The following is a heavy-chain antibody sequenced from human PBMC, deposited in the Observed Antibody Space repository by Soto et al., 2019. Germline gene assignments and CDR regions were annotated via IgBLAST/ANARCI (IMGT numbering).Heavy chain of an antibody. D-gene: IGHD6-19*01. J-gene: IGHJ6*02. CDR2: IIPIFGTA. CDR1: GGTFSSYA. V-gene: IGHV1-69*01. Sequence: QVQLVQSGAEVKKPGSSVKVSCKASGGTFSSYAISWVRQAPGQGLEWMGGIIPIFGTANYAQRFQGRVTITADEYTSTAYIERSSLRSDAKAVYYCARGSRGWHISQDKMDVWGQGTTVAVSS. CDR3: ARGSRGWHISQDKMDV.